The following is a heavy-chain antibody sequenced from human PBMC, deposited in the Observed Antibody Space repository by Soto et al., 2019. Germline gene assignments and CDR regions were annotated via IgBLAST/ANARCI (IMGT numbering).Heavy chain of an antibody. CDR1: GFVFGDYY. CDR3: VRPYYSSSWFPFDR. CDR2: IDSGDGTT. Sequence: PGESLKISCTGSGFVFGDYYMSWIRQAPGKGLEWVSYIDSGDGTTYYTDSVKGRFTISRDNAKKTVYLQMSSLRVEDTALYYCVRPYYSSSWFPFDRWGQGTLVTVSS. D-gene: IGHD6-13*01. V-gene: IGHV3-11*01. J-gene: IGHJ4*02.